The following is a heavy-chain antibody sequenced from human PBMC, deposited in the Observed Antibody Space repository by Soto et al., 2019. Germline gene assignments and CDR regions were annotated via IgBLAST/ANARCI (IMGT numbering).Heavy chain of an antibody. J-gene: IGHJ4*02. CDR2: IRQDGHEK. V-gene: IGHV3-7*03. Sequence: EVQLVESGGALVQPGGSLRLSCAVSGFTFTSYSMSWVRQAPGEGLEWVANIRQDGHEKYYVDSVRGRFTISRDNAQNSLYLQMDSLRPEDTAMYYCARDLPGYCSTTNCYYYFDFWRQGTLVTVSS. D-gene: IGHD2-2*01. CDR1: GFTFTSYS. CDR3: ARDLPGYCSTTNCYYYFDF.